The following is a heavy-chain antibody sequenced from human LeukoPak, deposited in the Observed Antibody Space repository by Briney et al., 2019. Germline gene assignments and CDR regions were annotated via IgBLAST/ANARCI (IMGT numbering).Heavy chain of an antibody. CDR2: ISGSGGST. D-gene: IGHD1-26*01. CDR3: AKDGGDGSYSFDY. V-gene: IGHV3-23*01. Sequence: GGSLRLSCAASGFTVSNNYMSWVRQAPGKGLEWVSAISGSGGSTYYADSVKGRFTISRDNSKNTLYLQMNSLRAEDTAVYYWAKDGGDGSYSFDYGGQGTLVTVS. J-gene: IGHJ4*02. CDR1: GFTVSNNY.